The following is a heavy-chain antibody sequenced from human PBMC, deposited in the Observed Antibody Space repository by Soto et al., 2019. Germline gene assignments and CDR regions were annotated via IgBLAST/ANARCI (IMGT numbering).Heavy chain of an antibody. CDR3: ARDFRVGKSVISHHFFDL. Sequence: ASVKVSCKASGYAFSNYFIYWIRQAPGQGLECMGWINPNSGGTVYAQKFQGRVTMTRDMSVDTAYMELSSLRSDDTAVYYCARDFRVGKSVISHHFFDLWGRGTLVTVSS. V-gene: IGHV1-2*02. J-gene: IGHJ2*01. CDR1: GYAFSNYF. CDR2: INPNSGGT.